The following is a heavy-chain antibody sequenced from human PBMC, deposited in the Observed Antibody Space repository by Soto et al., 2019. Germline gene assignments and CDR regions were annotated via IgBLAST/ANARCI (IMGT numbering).Heavy chain of an antibody. D-gene: IGHD6-19*01. J-gene: IGHJ4*02. CDR2: IHQSGIS. V-gene: IGHV4-4*02. CDR1: SASIANNC. Sequence: QVQLLQSGPGLVKPSETLSLTCAVSSASIANNCYWVRQPPGKGLEWIGEIHQSGISYKNPSLPRRVTMSVDKSKNQFSLNLSSVTAADTAVYFCARSFGWYAFDQWGQGTLVTVSS. CDR3: ARSFGWYAFDQ.